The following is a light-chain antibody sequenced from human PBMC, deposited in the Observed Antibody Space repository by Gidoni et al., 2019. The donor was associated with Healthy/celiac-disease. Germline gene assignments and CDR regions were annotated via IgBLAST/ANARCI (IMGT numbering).Light chain of an antibody. V-gene: IGKV3-11*01. J-gene: IGKJ5*01. CDR3: QQRSNWPRPT. CDR1: QSVSSY. CDR2: DAS. Sequence: DIVLTQSPATLSLSPGERATLSCRASQSVSSYLAWYQQKPGQAPRLLIYDASNRATGIPARFSGSGSGTDFTLTISSLEPEDFAVYYCQQRSNWPRPTFGQGTRLEIK.